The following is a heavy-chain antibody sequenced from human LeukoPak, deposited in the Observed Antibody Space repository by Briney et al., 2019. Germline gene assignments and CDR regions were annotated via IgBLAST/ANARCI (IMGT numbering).Heavy chain of an antibody. CDR1: VFTIDDYG. CDR3: ATATAIVTIAY. CDR2: INWNGGST. J-gene: IGHJ4*02. Sequence: GRSLRLSCAASVFTIDDYGMSWVRQAPGKGLEWVSGINWNGGSTGYADSVKGRFTISRDNAKNSLYLQMNSLRAEDTALYYLATATAIVTIAYWGQGTLVTVSS. D-gene: IGHD5-18*01. V-gene: IGHV3-20*04.